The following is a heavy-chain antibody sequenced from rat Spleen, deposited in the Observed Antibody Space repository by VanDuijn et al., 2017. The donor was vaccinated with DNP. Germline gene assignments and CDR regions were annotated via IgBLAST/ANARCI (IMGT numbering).Heavy chain of an antibody. D-gene: IGHD4-1*01. CDR3: VRWVRALDY. CDR2: ISYSGST. J-gene: IGHJ2*01. V-gene: IGHV3-1*01. CDR1: GYSITSTY. Sequence: EVQLQESGPGLVKPSQSLSLPCSVTGYSITSTYWGWIRKFPGNKMEWIGHISYSGSTSYNPSLKSRISVTRDTSNNQFFLLLNSVTTEDTATYYCVRWVRALDYWGQGVMVTVSS.